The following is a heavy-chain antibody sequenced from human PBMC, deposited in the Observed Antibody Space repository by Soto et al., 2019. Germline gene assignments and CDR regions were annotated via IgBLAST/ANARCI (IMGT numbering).Heavy chain of an antibody. Sequence: GESLKISCQGSGYRFSTYWIGWVRQVPGKGLEWIGIIYPGDSETRYNPSFQGQVTISADKSNSTAYLQWSTLKASDTAIYYCARHLGVTVAGTRWYFDLWGRGTLVTVSS. D-gene: IGHD6-19*01. V-gene: IGHV5-51*01. CDR3: ARHLGVTVAGTRWYFDL. CDR1: GYRFSTYW. J-gene: IGHJ2*01. CDR2: IYPGDSET.